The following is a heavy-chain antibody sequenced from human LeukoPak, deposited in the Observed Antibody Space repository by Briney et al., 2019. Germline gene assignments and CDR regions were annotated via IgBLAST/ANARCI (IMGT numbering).Heavy chain of an antibody. J-gene: IGHJ4*02. Sequence: ASVKVSCKVSGYTLTELSMHWVRQAPGKGLEWMGGFDPEDGETIYAQKFQGRVTMTEDTSTDTAYMELSSLRSEDTAVYYCATDGKWDPALGYWGQGTLVTVSS. CDR2: FDPEDGET. CDR3: ATDGKWDPALGY. CDR1: GYTLTELS. V-gene: IGHV1-24*01. D-gene: IGHD1-26*01.